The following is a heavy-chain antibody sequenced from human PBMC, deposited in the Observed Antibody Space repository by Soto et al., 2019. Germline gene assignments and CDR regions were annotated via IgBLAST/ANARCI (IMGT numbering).Heavy chain of an antibody. V-gene: IGHV1-69*13. CDR2: IIPIFGTA. CDR3: ARGLSSNYYDSSGYNLFDY. CDR1: GGTFSSYA. Sequence: GASVKVSCKASGGTFSSYAISWVRQAPGQGLEWMGGIIPIFGTANYAQKFQGRVTITADESTSTAYMELSSLRSEDTAVYYCARGLSSNYYDSSGYNLFDYWGQGTLVTVSS. D-gene: IGHD3-22*01. J-gene: IGHJ4*02.